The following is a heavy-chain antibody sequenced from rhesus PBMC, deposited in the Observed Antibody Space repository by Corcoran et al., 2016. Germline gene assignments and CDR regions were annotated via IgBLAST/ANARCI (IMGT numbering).Heavy chain of an antibody. Sequence: QVNLQQWGEGLVKPSETLSLTCAVYGGSISGYYYWTWIRQPPGQGLEWIGYIFVNSATTNYNPSLSNPVTISKDTAKNQFALKLSSVTAADTAVYDCARSGYYSSNRVDVWGPGVLVTVSS. D-gene: IGHD3-28*01. J-gene: IGHJ5-1*01. CDR3: ARSGYYSSNRVDV. CDR1: GGSISGYYY. CDR2: IFVNSATT. V-gene: IGHV4-73*01.